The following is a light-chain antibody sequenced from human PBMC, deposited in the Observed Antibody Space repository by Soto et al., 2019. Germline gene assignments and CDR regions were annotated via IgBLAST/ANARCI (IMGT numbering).Light chain of an antibody. CDR2: GAS. J-gene: IGKJ5*01. Sequence: EIVMTQSPATLSVSPGERATLSCRASQSVSSDLAWYHQKPGQAPRLLIYGASIRATGIPARFSGSGSWTEFTLTISSLQSEDFAVYYCQQYNTWPPITFGQGTRLEIK. V-gene: IGKV3-15*01. CDR3: QQYNTWPPIT. CDR1: QSVSSD.